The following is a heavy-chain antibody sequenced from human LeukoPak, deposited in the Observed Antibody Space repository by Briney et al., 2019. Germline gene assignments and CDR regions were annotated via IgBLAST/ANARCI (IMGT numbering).Heavy chain of an antibody. V-gene: IGHV4-59*01. Sequence: KASETLSLTCTVSGGSISSYYWSWIRQPPGKGLEWIGYIYYSGSANYNPSLKSRVTISVDTSKNQFSLKLSSVTAADTAVYYCARGTSMTTIDPWGQGTLVTVSS. CDR3: ARGTSMTTIDP. D-gene: IGHD2-2*01. CDR2: IYYSGSA. J-gene: IGHJ5*02. CDR1: GGSISSYY.